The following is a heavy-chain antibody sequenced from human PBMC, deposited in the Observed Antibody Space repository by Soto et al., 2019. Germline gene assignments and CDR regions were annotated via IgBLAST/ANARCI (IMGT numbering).Heavy chain of an antibody. D-gene: IGHD3-16*02. CDR2: ISAYNCNT. V-gene: IGHV1-18*01. CDR3: ARNLIWGELSKWDV. CDR1: GYTFTSHG. J-gene: IGHJ6*02. Sequence: ASVKVSCKASGYTFTSHGISWVRQAPGQGLEWMGWISAYNCNTNYAQKLQGRVTMTTDTSKSTAYMELRSLRSDDTAVYYCARNLIWGELSKWDVWGQGTTVTVSS.